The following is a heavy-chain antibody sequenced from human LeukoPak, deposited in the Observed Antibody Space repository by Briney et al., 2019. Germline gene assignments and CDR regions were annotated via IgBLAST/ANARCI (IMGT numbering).Heavy chain of an antibody. V-gene: IGHV3-74*01. D-gene: IGHD1-1*01. CDR1: GFSFSRYW. CDR3: AREEDWNFDY. J-gene: IGHJ4*02. Sequence: GGSLRLSCAASGFSFSRYWMHWVRQAPGKGLVWVSRINSDGSSTSYADSVKGRFTVSRVNAKNTLYLQMNSLRAEDTAVYYCAREEDWNFDYWGQGTLVTVSS. CDR2: INSDGSST.